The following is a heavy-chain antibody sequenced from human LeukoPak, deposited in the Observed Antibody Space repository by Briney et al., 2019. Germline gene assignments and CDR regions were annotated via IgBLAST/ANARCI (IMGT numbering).Heavy chain of an antibody. J-gene: IGHJ6*03. V-gene: IGHV4-39*07. D-gene: IGHD2-15*01. Sequence: SETLTLTCTVSGGSISSSSYYWGWIRQPPGKGLEWIGSIYYSGSTYYNPSLKSRVTISVDTSKIQFSLKLSSVTAADTAVYYCATSGRTDYYYYYMDVWGKGTTVTISS. CDR1: GGSISSSSYY. CDR3: ATSGRTDYYYYYMDV. CDR2: IYYSGST.